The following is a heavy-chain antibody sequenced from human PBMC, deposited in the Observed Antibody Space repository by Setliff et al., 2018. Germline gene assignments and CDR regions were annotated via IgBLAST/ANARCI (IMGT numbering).Heavy chain of an antibody. J-gene: IGHJ3*02. CDR1: GYTFTSYD. V-gene: IGHV1-8*02. CDR3: ARANVRITMMGPDAFDM. CDR2: MNPNTGNT. Sequence: GASVKVSCKASGYTFTSYDINWVRQATGQGLEWMGRMNPNTGNTGYAQKFQGRFTISRDNAKKSVYLQMNSLRAEETAVYYCARANVRITMMGPDAFDMRGQGAVVTVSS. D-gene: IGHD3-22*01.